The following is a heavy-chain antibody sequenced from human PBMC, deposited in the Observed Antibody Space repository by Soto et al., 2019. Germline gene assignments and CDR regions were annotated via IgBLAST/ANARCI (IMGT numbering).Heavy chain of an antibody. CDR3: AKAIGKWLRHDAFDF. D-gene: IGHD5-12*01. CDR1: GSTTCDYD. V-gene: IGHV3-9*02. Sequence: AMRRSYAACGSTTCDYDMHWVRQAPGKGLGGWSGISWDGGGIGYAASVKGRFTISSDNATNSLYLQMNSLRAEDTALYYCAKAIGKWLRHDAFDFWRQGSMVTVS. J-gene: IGHJ3*01. CDR2: ISWDGGGI.